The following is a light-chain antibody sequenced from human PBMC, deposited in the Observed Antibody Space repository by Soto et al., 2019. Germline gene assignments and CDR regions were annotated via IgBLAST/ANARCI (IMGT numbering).Light chain of an antibody. Sequence: EIVLTQSPGTLSLSPGERATLSCRASQSVSSSFLAWYQQKPGQAPRLLIYGATSRATGFPDRFSGSGSGTDFTLTISRLEPEDFAVYYCQLYHTSQWTFAQGTKVDIK. CDR1: QSVSSSF. CDR3: QLYHTSQWT. V-gene: IGKV3-20*01. CDR2: GAT. J-gene: IGKJ1*01.